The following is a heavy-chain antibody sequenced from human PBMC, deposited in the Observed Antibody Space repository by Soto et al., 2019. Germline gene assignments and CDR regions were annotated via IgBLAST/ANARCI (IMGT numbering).Heavy chain of an antibody. CDR1: GGSISSYY. J-gene: IGHJ3*02. CDR3: ARADGLGAFDI. V-gene: IGHV4-59*12. Sequence: QVQLQESGPGLVKPSETLSLTCTVSGGSISSYYWSWIRQPPGKGLECIGYIFYSGSTNYNPSLKSRVTISVDTSKNQFSLMLSSVTAADTAVYYCARADGLGAFDIWGQGTMVTVSS. CDR2: IFYSGST. D-gene: IGHD3-10*01.